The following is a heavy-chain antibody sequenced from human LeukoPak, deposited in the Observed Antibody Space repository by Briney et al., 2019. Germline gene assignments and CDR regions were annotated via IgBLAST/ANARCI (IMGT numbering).Heavy chain of an antibody. D-gene: IGHD1-26*01. CDR3: ARGGSYLSAFDI. CDR2: IYSGGST. V-gene: IGHV3-53*03. CDR1: GFTFSTFA. Sequence: GGSLRLSCAASGFTFSTFAMLWVRQPPGKGLEWVSIIYSGGSTFYADSVKGRFTISRDNSKDTLYLQMNSLRAEDTAVYYCARGGSYLSAFDIWGQGTMVTVSS. J-gene: IGHJ3*02.